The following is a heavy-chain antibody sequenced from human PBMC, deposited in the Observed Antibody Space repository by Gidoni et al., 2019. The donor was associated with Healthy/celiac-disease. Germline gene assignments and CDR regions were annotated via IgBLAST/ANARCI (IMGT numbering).Heavy chain of an antibody. CDR2: IYYSGST. D-gene: IGHD2-2*01. CDR1: GGSISSGGYY. J-gene: IGHJ5*02. V-gene: IGHV4-31*03. Sequence: QVQLQESGPGLVKPSQTLSLPCTVSGGSISSGGYYWSWIRQHPGKGLEWNGYIYYSGSTYYNPSLKSRVTISVDTSKNQFSLKLSSVTAADTAVYYCARAHPENYCSSTSCRPIWFDPWGQGTLVTVSS. CDR3: ARAHPENYCSSTSCRPIWFDP.